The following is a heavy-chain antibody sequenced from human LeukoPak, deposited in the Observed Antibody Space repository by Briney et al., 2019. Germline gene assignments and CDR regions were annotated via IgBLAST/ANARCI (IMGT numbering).Heavy chain of an antibody. CDR1: GFAFSSHA. Sequence: GESLRLSCAASGFAFSSHAMTWVRQAPGKGLEWVSSFSGSAEKTYYADSVKGRFTISRDSSQKTLNLQMNNLRVEDTATYYCARGSTYDFWSGDALDAWGQGTMVTVAS. CDR3: ARGSTYDFWSGDALDA. CDR2: FSGSAEKT. J-gene: IGHJ3*01. V-gene: IGHV3-23*01. D-gene: IGHD3-3*01.